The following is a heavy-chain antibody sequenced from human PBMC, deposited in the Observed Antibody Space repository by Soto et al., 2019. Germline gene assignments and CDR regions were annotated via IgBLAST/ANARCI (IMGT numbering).Heavy chain of an antibody. J-gene: IGHJ4*02. CDR1: GFSFSNSG. Sequence: QVKLVESGGGVVQPGTSLRLSCTASGFSFSNSGRQWVRQTPGKGLEWVALISFDGDKYYVDSVKGRFTISRDNPTNTVYLQMNRLRPEDTGVYYCARDYARGWCQFWGQGTLVTVSS. CDR3: ARDYARGWCQF. V-gene: IGHV3-30*03. CDR2: ISFDGDK. D-gene: IGHD2-8*02.